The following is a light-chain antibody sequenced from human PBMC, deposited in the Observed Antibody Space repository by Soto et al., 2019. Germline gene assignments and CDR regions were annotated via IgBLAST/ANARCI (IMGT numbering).Light chain of an antibody. CDR2: DND. J-gene: IGLJ3*02. CDR3: ATLDDNLRAVV. V-gene: IGLV1-51*01. Sequence: QSVLTQAPSVSAAPGQKVSISCSGSSSNIGTNYVSWYQQLPGTAPKLLIYDNDKRPSGIPDRFSGSKSGTSATLGIPGLQTGDEADYYCATLDDNLRAVVFGGGTKLTVL. CDR1: SSNIGTNY.